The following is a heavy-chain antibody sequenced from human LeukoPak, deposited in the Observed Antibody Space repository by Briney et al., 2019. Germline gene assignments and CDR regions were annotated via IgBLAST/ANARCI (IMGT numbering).Heavy chain of an antibody. CDR1: GASITSSSYY. V-gene: IGHV4-39*01. CDR2: NYYSGNT. Sequence: RSSETLSLTCTVSGASITSSSYYWGWIRQPPGKGLEWIGSNYYSGNTYHNPSLKSRVTISEDTSKKQFSLRLSSVTAADTAVYYCARQLLIFDSSAFDFWGQGTLVTVSS. CDR3: ARQLLIFDSSAFDF. D-gene: IGHD3-22*01. J-gene: IGHJ4*02.